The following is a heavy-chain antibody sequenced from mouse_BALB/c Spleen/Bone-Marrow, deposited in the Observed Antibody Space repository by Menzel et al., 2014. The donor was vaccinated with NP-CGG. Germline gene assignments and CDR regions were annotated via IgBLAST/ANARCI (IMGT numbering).Heavy chain of an antibody. J-gene: IGHJ2*01. V-gene: IGHV14-3*02. CDR3: ARYRLGTYFDF. CDR2: IDPANGNA. CDR1: GFNIKDTY. D-gene: IGHD2-14*01. Sequence: EVQHQESGAELVKPGASVELSCTASGFNIKDTYMHWVKQRPEQGLEWIGRIDPANGNAKYDPKFQGKATITADTSSNTAYLQLSSLTSEDTAVYYCARYRLGTYFDFWGQGTTLTVSS.